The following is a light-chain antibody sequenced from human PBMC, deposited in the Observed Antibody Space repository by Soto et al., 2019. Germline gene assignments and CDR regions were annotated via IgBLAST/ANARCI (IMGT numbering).Light chain of an antibody. CDR1: SSDVGGYNY. J-gene: IGLJ1*01. V-gene: IGLV2-11*01. CDR3: NSYAGSYTLYV. CDR2: DVT. Sequence: QSALTQPRSVSGSPGQSVAISCAGTSSDVGGYNYVSWYQQHPGKAPKLMIYDVTKRPSGVPDRFSGSKSGNTASLTISGLQAEDEADYYFNSYAGSYTLYVFGTGTKLTVL.